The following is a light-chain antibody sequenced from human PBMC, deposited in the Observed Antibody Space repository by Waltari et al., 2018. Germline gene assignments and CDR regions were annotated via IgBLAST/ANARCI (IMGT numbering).Light chain of an antibody. J-gene: IGLJ3*02. CDR2: GNS. V-gene: IGLV1-40*01. CDR1: SSNIGAGYD. CDR3: QSYDSSLSGWV. Sequence: QSVLTQPPSVSGAPGQRVTISCTGSSSNIGAGYDVHWYQQLPGTAPKLLIYGNSKPPSGVPGRFSVSKSGTSGSLAITGLQAEDEADYYCQSYDSSLSGWVFGGGTKLTVL.